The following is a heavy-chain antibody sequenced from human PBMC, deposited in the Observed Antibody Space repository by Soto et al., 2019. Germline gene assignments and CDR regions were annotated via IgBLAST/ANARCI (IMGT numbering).Heavy chain of an antibody. D-gene: IGHD2-21*02. CDR2: IIPIFGTA. Sequence: QVQLVQSGAEVQKPGSSVKVSCKASGGTFSSYAISWVRQAPGQGLEWMGGIIPIFGTANYAQKFQGRVTITADKSTSTAYMELSSLRSEDTAVYYCARAIAYCGGDCAFDYWGQGTLVTVSS. CDR1: GGTFSSYA. J-gene: IGHJ4*02. CDR3: ARAIAYCGGDCAFDY. V-gene: IGHV1-69*06.